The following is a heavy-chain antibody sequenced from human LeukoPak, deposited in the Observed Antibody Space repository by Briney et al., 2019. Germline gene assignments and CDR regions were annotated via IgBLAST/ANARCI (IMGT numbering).Heavy chain of an antibody. CDR1: GFTFSSYA. V-gene: IGHV3-23*03. D-gene: IGHD2-21*02. Sequence: PGGSLRLSCAASGFTFSSYAMSWVRQAPGKGLEWVSVIYSGGSTYYADSVKGRFTISRDNSKNTLHLQMNSLRAEDTAVYYCARDQLVTAIGLFDYWGQGTLVTVSS. J-gene: IGHJ4*02. CDR3: ARDQLVTAIGLFDY. CDR2: IYSGGST.